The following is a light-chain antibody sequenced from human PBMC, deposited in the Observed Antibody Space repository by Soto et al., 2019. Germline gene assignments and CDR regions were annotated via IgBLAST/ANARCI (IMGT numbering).Light chain of an antibody. CDR2: YAT. Sequence: DIAVTQSQSFLSASVGGRVTITCQASQDINNYLDWYQHKPGQAPKLLIYYATILETGVPSRFSGSGSRTDFSFTISSLQPEDIATYYCPQYDSLHPTFGQGTRLEIK. V-gene: IGKV1-33*01. J-gene: IGKJ5*01. CDR1: QDINNY. CDR3: PQYDSLHPT.